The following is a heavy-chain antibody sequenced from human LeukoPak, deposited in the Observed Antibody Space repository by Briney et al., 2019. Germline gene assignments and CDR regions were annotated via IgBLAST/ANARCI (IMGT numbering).Heavy chain of an antibody. J-gene: IGHJ4*02. D-gene: IGHD3-10*01. CDR2: IYISTSGST. V-gene: IGHV4-4*07. Sequence: SETLSLTCTVSGGSISSYYWSWIRQPAGKGLEWIGRIYISTSGSTNYNPSLRSRVTISVDKSKNQLSLKLSSVTAADTAVYYCAGASGLWFGESTFDYWGQGTLVTVSS. CDR3: AGASGLWFGESTFDY. CDR1: GGSISSYY.